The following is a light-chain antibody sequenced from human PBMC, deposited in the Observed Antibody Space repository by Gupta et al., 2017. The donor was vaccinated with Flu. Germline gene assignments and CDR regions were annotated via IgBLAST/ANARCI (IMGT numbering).Light chain of an antibody. V-gene: IGKV1-5*03. CDR1: ESINYW. J-gene: IGKJ2*01. CDR2: KAS. CDR3: QQYKSYSQYP. Sequence: DIQKTQSPSTLSASVGDRVTISCRASESINYWMAWYQQKAGMAPKLLIYKASILESGVPSRFSGSGSETEFTLTISSLQPDDSAIYYCQQYKSYSQYPFGQGTKLEIK.